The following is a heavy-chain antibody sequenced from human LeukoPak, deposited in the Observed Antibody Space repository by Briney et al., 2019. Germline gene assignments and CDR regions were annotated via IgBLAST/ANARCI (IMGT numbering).Heavy chain of an antibody. Sequence: PGGSLRLSCAASGFTFSSYWMHWVRQAPGKGLGWVSRINSDGSSTTYADSVKGRFTISRDNAKNTLYLQMNSLRAEDTGVYFCARVFSGWYFYFDNWGQGTLVTVSS. CDR2: INSDGSST. V-gene: IGHV3-74*01. J-gene: IGHJ4*02. D-gene: IGHD6-19*01. CDR1: GFTFSSYW. CDR3: ARVFSGWYFYFDN.